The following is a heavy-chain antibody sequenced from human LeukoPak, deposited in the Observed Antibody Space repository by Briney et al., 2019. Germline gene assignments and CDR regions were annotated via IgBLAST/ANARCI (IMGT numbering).Heavy chain of an antibody. CDR2: IWYDGSNK. D-gene: IGHD6-6*01. V-gene: IGHV3-33*01. CDR3: ARERGSSYTFDY. J-gene: IGHJ4*02. Sequence: GGSLRLSCAASGFTFSSHGMHWVRQAPGKGLEWVAVIWYDGSNKYYADSVKGRFTISRDNSKNTLYLQMNSLRAEDTAVYYCARERGSSYTFDYWGQGTLVTVSS. CDR1: GFTFSSHG.